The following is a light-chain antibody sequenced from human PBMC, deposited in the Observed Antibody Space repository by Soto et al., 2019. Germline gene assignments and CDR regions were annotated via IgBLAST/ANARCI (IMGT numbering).Light chain of an antibody. V-gene: IGKV3-20*01. J-gene: IGKJ5*01. CDR2: GAY. Sequence: EVVLTQSPGTLSLSSGERATLSCRASQSVINSYLAWYQQKPGQAPRLLLYGAYNRATGIPDRFSGSGSGTDFTLTISRLEPEDFAVYYCQQYGNSPITFGQGTRLEI. CDR3: QQYGNSPIT. CDR1: QSVINSY.